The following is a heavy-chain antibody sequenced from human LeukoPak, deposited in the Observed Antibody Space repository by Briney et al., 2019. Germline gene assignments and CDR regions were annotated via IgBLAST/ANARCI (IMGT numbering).Heavy chain of an antibody. CDR1: GDSVSSNSAA. CDR2: TYYRSKWYN. Sequence: SQTLSLTCAISGDSVSSNSAAWNWIRQSPSRGLEWLGRTYYRSKWYNDYVVSVKSRITINPDTSKNQFSLQLNSVTPEDTAVYYCAREGGIAAAGIFNWFDPWGQGTLVTVSS. V-gene: IGHV6-1*01. D-gene: IGHD6-13*01. CDR3: AREGGIAAAGIFNWFDP. J-gene: IGHJ5*02.